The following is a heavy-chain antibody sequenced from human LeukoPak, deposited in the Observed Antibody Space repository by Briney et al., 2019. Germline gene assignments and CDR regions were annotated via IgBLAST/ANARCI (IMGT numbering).Heavy chain of an antibody. CDR2: IYFSGSA. V-gene: IGHV4-39*07. CDR3: ASILNPNYFDSSGYYDY. CDR1: GDITHY. Sequence: PSETLSLTCTVSGDITHYWGWIRQPPGKGLECIGSIYFSGSAYYNPSLKSRVTISVDTSKNHFSLKLTSVTAADTAVYYCASILNPNYFDSSGYYDYWGQGTLVTVSS. D-gene: IGHD3-22*01. J-gene: IGHJ4*02.